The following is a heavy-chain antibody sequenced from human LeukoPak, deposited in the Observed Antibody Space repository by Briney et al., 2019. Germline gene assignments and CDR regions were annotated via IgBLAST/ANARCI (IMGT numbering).Heavy chain of an antibody. CDR2: ISGSGGST. D-gene: IGHD6-13*01. Sequence: GGSLRLSCAASGFTFSSYAMSWVRQTPEKGLEWVSGISGSGGSTYYADSVKGRFTISRDNPKNTLYLQMNSLRAEDTAVYYCAKGSPYSSSWLNWFDPWGQGTLVTVSS. CDR3: AKGSPYSSSWLNWFDP. CDR1: GFTFSSYA. V-gene: IGHV3-23*01. J-gene: IGHJ5*02.